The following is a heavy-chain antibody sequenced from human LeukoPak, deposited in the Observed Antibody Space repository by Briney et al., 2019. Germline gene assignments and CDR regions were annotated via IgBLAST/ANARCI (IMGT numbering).Heavy chain of an antibody. CDR3: ASGYDYVWGSYPSHFDY. CDR1: GFTFSDYN. CDR2: ISISGSTI. Sequence: VGSLRLSCAASGFTFSDYNMSWICRAPGKGLERGSYISISGSTIYYADSVKGRFTISRDNAKNSLYLQMNSLRAEDTAVYYCASGYDYVWGSYPSHFDYWGQGTLVTVSS. V-gene: IGHV3-11*04. J-gene: IGHJ4*02. D-gene: IGHD3-16*01.